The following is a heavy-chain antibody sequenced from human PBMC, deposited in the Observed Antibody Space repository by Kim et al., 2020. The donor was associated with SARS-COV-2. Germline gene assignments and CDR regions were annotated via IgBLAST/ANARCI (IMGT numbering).Heavy chain of an antibody. J-gene: IGHJ4*02. CDR2: IYYSGST. CDR3: ARGGYLTRGRGYFDY. D-gene: IGHD7-27*01. CDR1: GGSISSYY. V-gene: IGHV4-59*13. Sequence: SETLSLTCTVSGGSISSYYWSWIRQPPGKGLEWIGYIYYSGSTNYNPSLKSRVTISVDTSKNQFSLKLSSVTAADTAVYYCARGGYLTRGRGYFDYWGQGTLVTVSS.